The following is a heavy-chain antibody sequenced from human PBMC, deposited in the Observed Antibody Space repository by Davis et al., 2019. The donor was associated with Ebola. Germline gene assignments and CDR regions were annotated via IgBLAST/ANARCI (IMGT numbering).Heavy chain of an antibody. J-gene: IGHJ5*02. Sequence: SQTLSLTCTVSGGSISSGGYYWSWIRQHPGKGLEWIGYIYYSGSTYYNPSLQSSVTISVDTSKNQFSLKLSSVTAADTAVYYCARATNDYGDYEVSWFDPWGQGTQVTVSS. CDR2: IYYSGST. CDR1: GGSISSGGYY. D-gene: IGHD4-17*01. V-gene: IGHV4-31*01. CDR3: ARATNDYGDYEVSWFDP.